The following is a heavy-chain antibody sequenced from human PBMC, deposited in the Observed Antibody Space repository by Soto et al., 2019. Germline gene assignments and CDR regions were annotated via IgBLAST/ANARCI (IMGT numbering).Heavy chain of an antibody. V-gene: IGHV1-69*01. D-gene: IGHD3-10*01. CDR3: ARNSGITMVRGVIISPMYYFDY. Sequence: QVQLVQSGAEGKKPGSSVKVSCKASGGTFSSYAISWVRQAPGQGLEWMGGIIPIFGTANYAQKFQGRVTITADESTSTAYMELSSLRSEDTAVYYCARNSGITMVRGVIISPMYYFDYWGQGTLVTVSS. CDR1: GGTFSSYA. J-gene: IGHJ4*02. CDR2: IIPIFGTA.